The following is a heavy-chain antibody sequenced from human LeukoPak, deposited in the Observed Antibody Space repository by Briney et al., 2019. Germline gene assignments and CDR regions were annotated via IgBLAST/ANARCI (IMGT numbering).Heavy chain of an antibody. CDR1: GFTFSNYA. Sequence: GGSLRLSCAASGFTFSNYAMIWVRQAPGKGLEWDSCIGSGSSDIYYADSVKGRFTIYRDNAKNSLYLHMNSLRDEDTAVYYCAREDCSSTSCSQDAFDIWGQGTMVTVSS. V-gene: IGHV3-21*01. D-gene: IGHD2-2*01. CDR3: AREDCSSTSCSQDAFDI. CDR2: IGSGSSDI. J-gene: IGHJ3*02.